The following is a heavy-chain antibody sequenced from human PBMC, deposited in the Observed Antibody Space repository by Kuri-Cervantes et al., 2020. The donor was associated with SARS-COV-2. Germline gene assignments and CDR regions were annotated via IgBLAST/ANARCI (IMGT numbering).Heavy chain of an antibody. D-gene: IGHD1-26*01. V-gene: IGHV4-59*01. CDR1: GGSFSGYY. J-gene: IGHJ4*02. CDR2: IYSSGRT. Sequence: GSLRLSCAVYGGSFSGYYWSWIRQPPGRGLEWVGYIYSSGRTNYNPSLKSRVTMSVDTSKKQFSLRLSSVTAADTAIYYCARSIRVGYFDYWGQGTLVTVSS. CDR3: ARSIRVGYFDY.